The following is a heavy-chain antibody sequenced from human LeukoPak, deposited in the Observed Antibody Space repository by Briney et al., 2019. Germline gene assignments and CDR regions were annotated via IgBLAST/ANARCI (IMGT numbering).Heavy chain of an antibody. J-gene: IGHJ4*02. CDR2: FSPRGSAV. Sequence: GGSLRLSCAASGFTLSDYFMNWIRQAPGKGLEWLAYFSPRGSAVYYADSVKGRFTISRDNPRNTLYMQMNSLRDEDTALYYCAIMHGYYDGSGYWVQWGQGTLVTVSS. CDR1: GFTLSDYF. D-gene: IGHD3-22*01. V-gene: IGHV3-11*01. CDR3: AIMHGYYDGSGYWVQ.